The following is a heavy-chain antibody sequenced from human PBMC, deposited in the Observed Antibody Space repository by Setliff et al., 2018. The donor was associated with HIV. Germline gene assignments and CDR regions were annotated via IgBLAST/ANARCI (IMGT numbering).Heavy chain of an antibody. CDR3: TRSNTSKSIDF. Sequence: SETLSLTCTVSGGSISSYYWSWIRQPPGKGLEWIGYIYYSGNTNYNPSLKSRVTISVDTAKNQFSLKLTSVTAADTAVYYCTRSNTSKSIDFWDQGTPVTVSS. J-gene: IGHJ4*02. CDR2: IYYSGNT. V-gene: IGHV4-59*12. CDR1: GGSISSYY.